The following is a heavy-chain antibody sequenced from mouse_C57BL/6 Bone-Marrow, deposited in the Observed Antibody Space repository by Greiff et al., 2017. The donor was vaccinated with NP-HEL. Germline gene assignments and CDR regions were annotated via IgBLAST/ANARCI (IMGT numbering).Heavy chain of an antibody. CDR2: INPYNGGT. CDR1: GYTFTDYY. J-gene: IGHJ2*01. Sequence: VQLQQSGPVLVKPGASVKMSCKASGYTFTDYYMNWVKQSHGKSLEWIGVINPYNGGTSYNQKFKGKATLTVDKSSSTAYMELNSLTSEDSAVYYCARWGWLLRDYFDYWGQGTTLTVSS. V-gene: IGHV1-19*01. CDR3: ARWGWLLRDYFDY. D-gene: IGHD1-1*02.